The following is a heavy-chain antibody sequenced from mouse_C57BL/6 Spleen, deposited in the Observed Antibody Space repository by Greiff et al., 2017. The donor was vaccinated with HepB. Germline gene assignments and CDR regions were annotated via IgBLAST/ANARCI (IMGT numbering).Heavy chain of an antibody. D-gene: IGHD3-2*02. CDR3: ARERGQLRRSYAY. V-gene: IGHV1-18*01. Sequence: VQLQQSGPELVKPGASVKIPCKASGYTFTDYNMDWVKQSHGKSLEWIGDINPNNGGTIYNQKFKGKATLTVDKSSSTTYLELRSLTSENTTVYYCARERGQLRRSYAYWGQKTLVTVST. CDR2: INPNNGGT. CDR1: GYTFTDYN. J-gene: IGHJ3*01.